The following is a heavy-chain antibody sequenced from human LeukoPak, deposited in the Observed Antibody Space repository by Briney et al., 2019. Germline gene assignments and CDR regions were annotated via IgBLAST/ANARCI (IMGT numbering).Heavy chain of an antibody. J-gene: IGHJ4*02. CDR2: IKSKTDGGTT. D-gene: IGHD1-26*01. Sequence: GGSLRLSCTASGFTFNNAWMSWVRQAPGKGLEWVGRIKSKTDGGTTAYAALVKGRFTISRNDSKSTLYLQMNSLKTEDTAVYYCTAYTLKWEASYGYWDQGTLVTVSS. CDR3: TAYTLKWEASYGY. V-gene: IGHV3-15*01. CDR1: GFTFNNAW.